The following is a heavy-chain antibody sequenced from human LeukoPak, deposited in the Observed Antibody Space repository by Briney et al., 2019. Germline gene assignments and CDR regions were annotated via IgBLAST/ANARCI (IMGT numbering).Heavy chain of an antibody. CDR3: ARLSLKVLEWSPTKGKETHYFDY. CDR2: IYHSGNT. J-gene: IGHJ4*02. D-gene: IGHD3-3*01. CDR1: GVSISSSNW. V-gene: IGHV4-4*02. Sequence: SETLSLTCAVSGVSISSSNWWSWVRQPPGKGLEWIGEIYHSGNTNYNPSLKSRVTILEDKSKNQFSLKLSSVTAADTAVYYCARLSLKVLEWSPTKGKETHYFDYWGQGTLVTVSS.